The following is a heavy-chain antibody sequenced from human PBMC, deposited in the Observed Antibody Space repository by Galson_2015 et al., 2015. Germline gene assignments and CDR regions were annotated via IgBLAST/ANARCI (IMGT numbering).Heavy chain of an antibody. CDR3: ARALNGGYGDAGRRGPFDF. D-gene: IGHD2-8*01. J-gene: IGHJ3*01. CDR1: GFTFSGYW. Sequence: SLRLSCAVSGFTFSGYWMHWVRQIPGKGLVWVSRINSDGSVITYADSVKGRFTISRDNAKNTLYLQLNSLRAEDTAVYYCARALNGGYGDAGRRGPFDFWGQGTLVTVSS. V-gene: IGHV3-74*03. CDR2: INSDGSVI.